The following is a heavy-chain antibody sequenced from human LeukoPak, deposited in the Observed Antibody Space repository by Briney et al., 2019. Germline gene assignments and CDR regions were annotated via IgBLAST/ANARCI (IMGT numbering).Heavy chain of an antibody. Sequence: PSETLSLTCTVPGGSISSYYWNCIRQPPGRGLEWIGNVYYSGSTSYNPSLKSRVTISLDTSKNQFSLKLRSVTAADTAVYYCARGGSGAYDWNYWGQGTLVTVSS. V-gene: IGHV4-59*01. D-gene: IGHD2-15*01. CDR1: GGSISSYY. J-gene: IGHJ4*02. CDR2: VYYSGST. CDR3: ARGGSGAYDWNY.